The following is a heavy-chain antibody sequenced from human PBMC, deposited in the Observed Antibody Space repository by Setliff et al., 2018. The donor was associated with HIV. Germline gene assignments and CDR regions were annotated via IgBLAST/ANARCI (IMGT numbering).Heavy chain of an antibody. J-gene: IGHJ3*02. CDR3: TRGGSVVVVTPMSAFDI. V-gene: IGHV1-2*04. Sequence: ASVKVSCKASGYSFTGYYIHWVRQAPGQGLEWMGWINPNNGVTKTSQKFQDWVAMTRDRSISTAFLEVKSDDTAVYYRTRGGSVVVVTPMSAFDIWGQGTTVTVSS. D-gene: IGHD2-21*02. CDR2: INPNNGVT. CDR1: GYSFTGYY.